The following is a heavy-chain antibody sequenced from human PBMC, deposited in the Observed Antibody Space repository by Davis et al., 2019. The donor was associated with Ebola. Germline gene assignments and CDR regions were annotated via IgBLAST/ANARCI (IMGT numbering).Heavy chain of an antibody. CDR1: GGSIRSTSYY. V-gene: IGHV4-39*07. J-gene: IGHJ6*02. CDR3: ARAGVYGVLFYYYGMDV. Sequence: SETLSLTCTVSGGSIRSTSYYWGWIRQPPGKGLEWIGEINHSGSTNYNPSLKSRVTISVDTSKNQFSLKLSSVTAADTAVYYCARAGVYGVLFYYYGMDVWGQGTTVTVSS. CDR2: INHSGST. D-gene: IGHD5/OR15-5a*01.